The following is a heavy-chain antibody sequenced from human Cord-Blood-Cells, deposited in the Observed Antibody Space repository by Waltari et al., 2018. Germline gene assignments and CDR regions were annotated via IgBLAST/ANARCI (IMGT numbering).Heavy chain of an antibody. V-gene: IGHV4-34*01. J-gene: IGHJ5*02. CDR3: ARSNNWFDP. CDR1: GGSFSGYY. Sequence: QVQLQQWGAGLLKPSETLSLTCAVYGGSFSGYYWSWIRQPPGTGLEWIGEINHSGSTNYNPSLKSRVTLSVHTSKNQFSLKLSSVSAAATAVYYCARSNNWFDPWGQGTLVTVSS. CDR2: INHSGST.